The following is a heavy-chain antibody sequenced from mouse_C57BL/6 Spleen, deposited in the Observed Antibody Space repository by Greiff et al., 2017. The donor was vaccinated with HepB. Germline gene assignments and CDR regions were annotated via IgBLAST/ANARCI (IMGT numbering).Heavy chain of an antibody. CDR1: GYTFTSYW. J-gene: IGHJ2*01. CDR2: IDPSDSYT. D-gene: IGHD2-5*01. CDR3: ARDYSNYEDY. Sequence: QVQLQQPGAELVKPGASVKLSCKASGYTFTSYWMQWVKQRPGQGLEWIGEIDPSDSYTNYNQKFKGKATLTVDTSSSTAYMQLSSLTSEDSAVYYCARDYSNYEDYWGQGTTLTVSS. V-gene: IGHV1-50*01.